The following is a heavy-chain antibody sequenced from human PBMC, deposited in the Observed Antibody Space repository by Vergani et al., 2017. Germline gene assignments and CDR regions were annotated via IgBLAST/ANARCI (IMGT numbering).Heavy chain of an antibody. CDR3: ARDSLDGMDG. Sequence: QVQLQESGPGLVKPSQTLSLTCTVSGGSISSGSYYWSWIRQPAGKGLEWIGRIYTSGSTNYNPSLKSRVTISVDTSKNQFSLKLSSVTAADTAVYYCARDSLDGMDGWGQGTTVTVSS. V-gene: IGHV4-61*02. J-gene: IGHJ6*02. CDR1: GGSISSGSYY. CDR2: IYTSGST.